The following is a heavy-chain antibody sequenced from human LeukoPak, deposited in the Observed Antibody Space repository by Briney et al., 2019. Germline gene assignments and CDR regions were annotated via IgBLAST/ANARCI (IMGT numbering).Heavy chain of an antibody. J-gene: IGHJ4*02. CDR3: ATDLPYQLLH. V-gene: IGHV1-69*04. CDR1: GGTFSSYA. D-gene: IGHD2-2*01. CDR2: IIPILGIA. Sequence: ASVKVSCKASGGTFSSYAISWVRQAPGQGLEWMGRIIPILGIANYAQKFQGRVTMTEDTSTDTAYMELSSLRSEDTAVYYCATDLPYQLLHWGQGTLVTVSS.